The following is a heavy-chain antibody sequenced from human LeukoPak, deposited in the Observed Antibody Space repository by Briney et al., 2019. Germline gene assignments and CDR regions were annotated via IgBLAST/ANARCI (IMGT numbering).Heavy chain of an antibody. Sequence: SETLSLTCTVSGGSISSSSYYWGWIRQPPGKGLEWIGSIYYSGSTYYNPSLKSRVTISVDTSKNQFSLKLSSVTAADTAVYYCFRGGVRGRAGYWGQGTLVTVSS. D-gene: IGHD3-10*01. CDR1: GGSISSSSYY. V-gene: IGHV4-39*07. CDR3: FRGGVRGRAGY. J-gene: IGHJ4*02. CDR2: IYYSGST.